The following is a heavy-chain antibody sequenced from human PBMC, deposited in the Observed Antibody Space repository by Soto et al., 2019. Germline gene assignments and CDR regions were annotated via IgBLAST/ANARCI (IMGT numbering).Heavy chain of an antibody. V-gene: IGHV1-69*13. J-gene: IGHJ6*02. D-gene: IGHD3-22*01. CDR1: RGTFNSYS. CDR2: IIPIFGTA. Sequence: SVEVSCKDRRGTFNSYSLCWVRQEPGQGLEWMGGIIPIFGTANYAQKFQGRVTITADESTSTAYMELRSLRSDDTAMYYCARGGFYDSSGARNYYYYGMNVWGQGTTVTVSS. CDR3: ARGGFYDSSGARNYYYYGMNV.